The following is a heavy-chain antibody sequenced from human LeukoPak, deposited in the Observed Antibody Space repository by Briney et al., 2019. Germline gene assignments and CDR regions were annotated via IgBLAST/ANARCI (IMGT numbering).Heavy chain of an antibody. CDR2: IIPIFGTA. D-gene: IGHD2-15*01. CDR1: GGTFSSYA. CDR3: ARFYYSGGSCYDY. Sequence: SVKVSCKASGGTFSSYAISWVRQAPGQGLEWMGGIIPIFGTANYAQKFQGRVTITTDESASTAYMELGSLRSEDTAVYDCARFYYSGGSCYDYWGQGTLVTVSS. J-gene: IGHJ4*02. V-gene: IGHV1-69*05.